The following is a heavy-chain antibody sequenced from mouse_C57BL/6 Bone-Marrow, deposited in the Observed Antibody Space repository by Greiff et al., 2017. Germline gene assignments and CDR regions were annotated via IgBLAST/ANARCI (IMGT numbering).Heavy chain of an antibody. CDR3: ARPTGDAMDY. D-gene: IGHD1-1*01. V-gene: IGHV1-55*01. J-gene: IGHJ4*01. CDR2: IYPGSGST. Sequence: QVQLQQPGAELVKPGASVKMSCTASGYTFTSYWLTWVKQRPGQGLEWIGDIYPGSGSTNYNEKFKSKATLTVDTSSSTAYMQLSSLTSEDSAVYYCARPTGDAMDYWGQGTSVTVSS. CDR1: GYTFTSYW.